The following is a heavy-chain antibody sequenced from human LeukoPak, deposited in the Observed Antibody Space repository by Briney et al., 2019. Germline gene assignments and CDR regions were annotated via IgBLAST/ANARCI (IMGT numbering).Heavy chain of an antibody. CDR2: IIPIFGTA. CDR3: ARDRNSGWPLDY. V-gene: IGHV1-69*13. D-gene: IGHD6-19*01. Sequence: ASVKVSCKASGGTFSSYAISWVRQAPGQGLEWMGGIIPIFGTANYAQKFQGRVTITADESTSTAYMELSSLRSEDTAVYYCARDRNSGWPLDYWGQGTLVTVSS. CDR1: GGTFSSYA. J-gene: IGHJ4*02.